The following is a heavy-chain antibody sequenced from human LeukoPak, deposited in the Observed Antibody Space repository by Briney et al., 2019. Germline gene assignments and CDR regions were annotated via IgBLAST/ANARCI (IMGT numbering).Heavy chain of an antibody. Sequence: GWSLRLSCAASGFTFSSYTMNWVRQAPGKGLEWVSSTSSSSSHIYYADSVKGRFTISRDNTKNSLYLQMNSLRAEDTAIYYCARASVGTLDYWGQGTLVTVSS. D-gene: IGHD6-13*01. V-gene: IGHV3-21*01. CDR3: ARASVGTLDY. CDR1: GFTFSSYT. CDR2: TSSSSSHI. J-gene: IGHJ4*02.